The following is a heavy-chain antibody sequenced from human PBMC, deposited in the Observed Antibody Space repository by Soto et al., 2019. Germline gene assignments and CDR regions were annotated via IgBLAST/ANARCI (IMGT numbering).Heavy chain of an antibody. D-gene: IGHD5-18*01. J-gene: IGHJ4*01. CDR1: CGSVSSASYY. CDR3: ARDIRGYSRAFDS. Sequence: SETLSLTCTVSCGSVSSASYYCTWIRQPPGKGLEWSGYIYYSGSTNYNPSLKSRVTMSVDKFKNQFSLKLTSVTAADTAVYYCARDIRGYSRAFDSWGHGTLVTVSS. V-gene: IGHV4-61*01. CDR2: IYYSGST.